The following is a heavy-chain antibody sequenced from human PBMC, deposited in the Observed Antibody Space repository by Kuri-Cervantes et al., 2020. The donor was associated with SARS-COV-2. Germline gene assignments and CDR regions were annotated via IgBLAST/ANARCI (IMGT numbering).Heavy chain of an antibody. V-gene: IGHV1-69*10. CDR3: ARGVRYSSSSSLDY. CDR2: IIPILGIA. CDR1: GGTFSTAI. Sequence: SVKVSCKASGGTFSTAIISWVRQGPGQGLEWMGGIIPILGIANYAQKFQGRVTITADKSTSTAYMELRSLRSDDTAVYYCARGVRYSSSSSLDYWGQGTLVTVSS. J-gene: IGHJ4*02. D-gene: IGHD6-13*01.